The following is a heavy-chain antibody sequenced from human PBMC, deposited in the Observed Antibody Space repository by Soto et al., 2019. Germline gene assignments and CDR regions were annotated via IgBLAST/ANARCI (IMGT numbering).Heavy chain of an antibody. CDR1: GYSFPSDW. Sequence: PGESLKISCKGSGYSFPSDWIGWVRQMPGKGLEWMGSIYPADSDTRCSPSFQGQVTISADKSIRTAYLEWSSLKASDSGVYYCARIPQSTASYYDYPYGMDVWGQGTTVTVSS. CDR3: ARIPQSTASYYDYPYGMDV. V-gene: IGHV5-51*01. D-gene: IGHD3-22*01. CDR2: IYPADSDT. J-gene: IGHJ6*02.